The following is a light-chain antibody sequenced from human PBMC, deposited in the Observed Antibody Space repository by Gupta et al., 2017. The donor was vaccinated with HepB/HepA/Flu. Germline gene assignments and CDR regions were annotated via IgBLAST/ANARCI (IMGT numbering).Light chain of an antibody. V-gene: IGKV1-12*01. CDR2: AAS. CDR1: QDIGTW. Sequence: IRLSQSPSSVSASVEDSVNITCRASQDIGTWLAWYQQKPGEAPKLLIYAASSLQSGVPSRFSGSGSGTDFTLTLNSLQSEDFATYYCQQANSLPITFGQGTRLEIK. CDR3: QQANSLPIT. J-gene: IGKJ5*01.